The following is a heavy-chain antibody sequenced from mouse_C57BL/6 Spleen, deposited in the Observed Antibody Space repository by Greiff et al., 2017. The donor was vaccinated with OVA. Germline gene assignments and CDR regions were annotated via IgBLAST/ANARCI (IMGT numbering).Heavy chain of an antibody. CDR3: THRGRGSPWFAY. V-gene: IGHV6-6*01. Sequence: EVHLVESGGGLVQPGGSMKLSCAASGFTFSDAWMDWVRQSPEKGLEWVAEIRNKANNHATYYAESVKGRFTISRDDSKSSVYLQMNSLRAEDTGSYYCTHRGRGSPWFAYWGQGTLVTVSA. CDR2: IRNKANNHAT. D-gene: IGHD3-3*01. J-gene: IGHJ3*01. CDR1: GFTFSDAW.